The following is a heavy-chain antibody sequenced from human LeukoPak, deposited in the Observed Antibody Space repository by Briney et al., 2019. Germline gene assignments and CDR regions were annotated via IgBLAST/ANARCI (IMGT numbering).Heavy chain of an antibody. V-gene: IGHV4-38-2*02. CDR2: IYHSGST. CDR1: GYSISSGYY. CDR3: ASGIPLRYFAFDI. J-gene: IGHJ3*02. Sequence: SETLSLTCTVSGYSISSGYYWGWIRQPPGKGLEWIGSIYHSGSTYYNPSLKSRVTISVDTSKSQFSLKLSSVTAADTAVYHCASGIPLRYFAFDIWGQGTMVTVSS. D-gene: IGHD3-9*01.